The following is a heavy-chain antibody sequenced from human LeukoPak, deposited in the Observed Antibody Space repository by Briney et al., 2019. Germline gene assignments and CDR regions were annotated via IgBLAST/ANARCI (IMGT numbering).Heavy chain of an antibody. CDR2: ISSSSSYI. CDR3: ARDPRAYCSSTSCNFDY. D-gene: IGHD2-2*01. J-gene: IGHJ4*02. CDR1: GFTFGSYS. Sequence: GGSLRLSCAASGFTFGSYSMNWVRQAPGKGLEWVSSISSSSSYIYYADSVKGRFTISRDNAKNSLYLQMNSLRAEDTAVYYCARDPRAYCSSTSCNFDYWGQGTLVTVSS. V-gene: IGHV3-21*01.